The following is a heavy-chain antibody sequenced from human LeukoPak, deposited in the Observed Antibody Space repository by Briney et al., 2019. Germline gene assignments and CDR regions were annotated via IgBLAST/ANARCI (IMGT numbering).Heavy chain of an antibody. CDR3: ARGTGIAAAVTSLFQY. D-gene: IGHD6-13*01. V-gene: IGHV1-2*02. CDR2: INPNIGGT. J-gene: IGHJ1*01. CDR1: GYTFSAYY. Sequence: ASVEVSCKASGYTFSAYYMHWVRQAPGQGLEWMGWINPNIGGTNYAQKFQGRATMTRDTSTSTVYMELSSLRSEDTAVYYCARGTGIAAAVTSLFQYWGQGTLATVSS.